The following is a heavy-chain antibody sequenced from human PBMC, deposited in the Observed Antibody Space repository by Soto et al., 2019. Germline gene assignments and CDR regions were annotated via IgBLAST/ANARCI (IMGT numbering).Heavy chain of an antibody. Sequence: QVQLVQSGAEVKKPGSSVKVSCKASGGTFSSYAISWVRQAPGQGLEWMGGIIPIFGTANYAQKFQGRVTITADKPASRAQVELSSRRSEATVVYSCARDGVCGPGISTSCYSGSFDYWGQGTLVTVS. D-gene: IGHD2-2*01. CDR3: ARDGVCGPGISTSCYSGSFDY. J-gene: IGHJ4*02. CDR1: GGTFSSYA. CDR2: IIPIFGTA. V-gene: IGHV1-69*14.